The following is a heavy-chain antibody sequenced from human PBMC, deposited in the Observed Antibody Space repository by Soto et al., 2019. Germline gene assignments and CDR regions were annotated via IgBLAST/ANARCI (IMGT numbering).Heavy chain of an antibody. J-gene: IGHJ4*02. D-gene: IGHD3-22*01. CDR2: ISYSETT. V-gene: IGHV4-59*01. CDR1: VGSISIYY. CDR3: ARTADLNYYDSSYYFDI. Sequence: KTSETLSITCTVSVGSISIYYWNWIRQSPGRGLEWIGYISYSETTNYNPSLKSRVTLSLDTSKSQFSLKLTSVTAADTAVYYCARTADLNYYDSSYYFDIWGQGTLVTVSS.